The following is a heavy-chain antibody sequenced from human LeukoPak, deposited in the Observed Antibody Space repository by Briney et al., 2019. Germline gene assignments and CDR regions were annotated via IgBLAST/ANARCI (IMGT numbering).Heavy chain of an antibody. V-gene: IGHV4-39*01. D-gene: IGHD2-2*01. CDR3: ARRSSYCSSTSCSVWFDP. J-gene: IGHJ5*02. CDR1: GGSIISSSYY. Sequence: SETLSLTCTVSGGSIISSSYYWGWIRQPPGKGLEWVGGIYYSGSTYYSPSLKSRVTISVDTSKNQFSLKLSSVTAADTAVYYCARRSSYCSSTSCSVWFDPWGQGNLVTVSS. CDR2: IYYSGST.